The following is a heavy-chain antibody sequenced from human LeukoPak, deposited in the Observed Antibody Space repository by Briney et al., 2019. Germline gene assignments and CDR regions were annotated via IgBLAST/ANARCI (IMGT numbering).Heavy chain of an antibody. CDR2: ISGSGGST. CDR3: AKAFGYCSGGSCYSAGHFDY. CDR1: GFTFSSYA. J-gene: IGHJ4*02. Sequence: GGSLRLSCAASGFTFSSYAMSWVRQAPGKGLEWVSAISGSGGSTYYADSVKGRFTISRDNSKNTLYLQMNSLRAEDTAVYYCAKAFGYCSGGSCYSAGHFDYWGQGTLVTVSS. D-gene: IGHD2-15*01. V-gene: IGHV3-23*01.